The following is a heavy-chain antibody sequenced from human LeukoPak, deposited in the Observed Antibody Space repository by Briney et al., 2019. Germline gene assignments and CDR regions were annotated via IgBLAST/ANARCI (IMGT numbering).Heavy chain of an antibody. CDR1: GFTFRTYS. CDR3: ARGALEYSGFDQTFDY. CDR2: ISYDGNNK. V-gene: IGHV3-30-3*01. Sequence: GGSLRLSCTASGFTFRTYSMCWVRQAPGKGLEWVTVISYDGNNKYYTDSVKGRFTISRDNSMNMVYLQMNSLRVEDTAVYYCARGALEYSGFDQTFDYWAQGTLVTVSS. J-gene: IGHJ4*02. D-gene: IGHD5-12*01.